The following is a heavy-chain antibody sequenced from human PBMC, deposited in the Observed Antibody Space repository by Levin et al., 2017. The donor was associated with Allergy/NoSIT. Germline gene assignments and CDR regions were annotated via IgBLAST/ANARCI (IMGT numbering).Heavy chain of an antibody. D-gene: IGHD3-3*01. V-gene: IGHV1-46*01. Sequence: ASVKVSCKASGYTFTDYYMHWVRQAPGQGLEWMGVINPRGGTTFYAQKFQGRLTMTRDTSTSTVYMQLSSLRSEDKAVYYCARDPILEWEDNHYYGLDVWGQGTTVTVSS. J-gene: IGHJ6*02. CDR3: ARDPILEWEDNHYYGLDV. CDR2: INPRGGTT. CDR1: GYTFTDYY.